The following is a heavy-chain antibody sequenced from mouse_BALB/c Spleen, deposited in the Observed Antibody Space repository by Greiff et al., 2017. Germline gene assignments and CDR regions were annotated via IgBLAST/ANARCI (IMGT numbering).Heavy chain of an antibody. CDR2: ISYSGST. D-gene: IGHD2-10*02. V-gene: IGHV3-2*02. Sequence: EVQLVESGPGLVKPSQSLSLTCTVTGYSITSDYAWNWIRQFPGNKLEWMGYISYSGSTSYNPSLKSRISITRDTSKNQFFLQLNSVTTEDTATYYCAREGYEAMDYWGQGTSVTVSS. CDR3: AREGYEAMDY. J-gene: IGHJ4*01. CDR1: GYSITSDYA.